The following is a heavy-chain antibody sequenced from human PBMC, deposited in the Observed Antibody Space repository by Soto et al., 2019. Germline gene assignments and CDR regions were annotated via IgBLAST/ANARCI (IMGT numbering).Heavy chain of an antibody. CDR1: GYTFTSYG. CDR2: ISAYNGNT. Sequence: QVQLVQSGAEVKKPGASVKVSYKASGYTFTSYGISWVRQAPGQGLEWMGWISAYNGNTNYAQKLQGRVTMTTDTSTSTAYMELRSLRSDDTAVYYCARAHPTSILTGYSYYYYYYMDVWGKGTTVTVSS. J-gene: IGHJ6*03. CDR3: ARAHPTSILTGYSYYYYYYMDV. D-gene: IGHD3-9*01. V-gene: IGHV1-18*01.